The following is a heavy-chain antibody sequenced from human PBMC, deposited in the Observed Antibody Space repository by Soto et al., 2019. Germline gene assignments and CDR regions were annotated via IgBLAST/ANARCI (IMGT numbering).Heavy chain of an antibody. CDR2: IYHSGST. CDR1: GGSISSGGYS. D-gene: IGHD6-19*01. Sequence: SETLSLTCAVSGGSISSGGYSWSWIRQPPGKGLEWIGYIYHSGSTYYNPSLKSRVTISVDRSKNQFSLKLSSVTAADTAVYYCARVWLYYFDYWGQGTLVTVSS. V-gene: IGHV4-30-2*01. J-gene: IGHJ4*02. CDR3: ARVWLYYFDY.